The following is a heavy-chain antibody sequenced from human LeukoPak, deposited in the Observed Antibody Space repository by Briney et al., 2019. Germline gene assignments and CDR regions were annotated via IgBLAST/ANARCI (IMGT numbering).Heavy chain of an antibody. CDR1: GGSISSSSYY. CDR3: ATVNKQWLVRGVFDY. D-gene: IGHD6-19*01. J-gene: IGHJ4*02. CDR2: IYYSGST. Sequence: SETLSLTCTVSGGSISSSSYYWGWIRQPPGKGLEWIGSIYYSGSTYYNPSPKSRVTISVDTSKNQFSLKLSSVTAADTAVYYCATVNKQWLVRGVFDYWGQGTLVTVSS. V-gene: IGHV4-39*01.